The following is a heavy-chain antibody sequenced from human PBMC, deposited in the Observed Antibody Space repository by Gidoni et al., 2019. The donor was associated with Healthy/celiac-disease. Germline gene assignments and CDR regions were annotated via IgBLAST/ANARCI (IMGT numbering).Heavy chain of an antibody. CDR1: GCTFSSYA. V-gene: IGHV1-69*12. CDR3: ARDYYDSSGYYYYYGMDV. Sequence: QVPMVQSGAEVQKPGSSVKVSCKASGCTFSSYAISWVRQAPGQGLEWMGGIIPIFGTANYAQKVQGRVTITADESTSTAYMELSSLRAEDTAVYYCARDYYDSSGYYYYYGMDVWGQGTTVTVSS. CDR2: IIPIFGTA. D-gene: IGHD3-22*01. J-gene: IGHJ6*02.